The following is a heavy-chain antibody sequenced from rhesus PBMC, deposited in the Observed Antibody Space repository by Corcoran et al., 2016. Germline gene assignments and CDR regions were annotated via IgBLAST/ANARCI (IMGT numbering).Heavy chain of an antibody. CDR2: IYGSGGGT. V-gene: IGHV4-106*01. CDR1: GCSISDDYY. D-gene: IGHD1-1*01. Sequence: QVQLQESGPGLVKPSETLSLTCAVSGCSISDDYYWRWIGQPPGKGLEWIGYIYGSGGGTNYNPSLKNRVTISIDTSKTQFSLKLSSVTAADTAVYYCASWNRGDAFDFWGQGLRVTVSS. CDR3: ASWNRGDAFDF. J-gene: IGHJ3*01.